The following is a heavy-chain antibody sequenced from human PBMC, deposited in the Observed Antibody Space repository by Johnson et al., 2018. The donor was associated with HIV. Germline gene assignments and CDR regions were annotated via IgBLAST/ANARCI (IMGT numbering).Heavy chain of an antibody. D-gene: IGHD6-13*01. V-gene: IGHV3-33*01. CDR2: IWYDGSNK. CDR3: ARDGESQQLPLGDALDV. Sequence: VQLVESGGGVVQPGRSLRLSCAASGFTFSSYGVHWVRQAPGKGLEWVAVIWYDGSNKYYADSVKGRFTISRDNSKNTLYLQMSSLKVEDTALYYCARDGESQQLPLGDALDVWGRGTMVIVSS. CDR1: GFTFSSYG. J-gene: IGHJ3*01.